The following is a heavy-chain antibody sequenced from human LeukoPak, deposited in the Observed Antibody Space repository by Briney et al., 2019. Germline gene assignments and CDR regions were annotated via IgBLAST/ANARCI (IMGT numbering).Heavy chain of an antibody. CDR3: AKGPQTGYSN. V-gene: IGHV3-30*18. CDR1: GFTFSSYG. CDR2: ISYDGSNK. Sequence: GGSLSLSCAASGFTFSSYGLHWVRQAPGKGLEWVAVISYDGSNKYYADSVKGRFTISRDNSKNTLYLQMNSLRAEDTAVYYCAKGPQTGYSNWGQGTMVTVSS. J-gene: IGHJ3*01. D-gene: IGHD6-13*01.